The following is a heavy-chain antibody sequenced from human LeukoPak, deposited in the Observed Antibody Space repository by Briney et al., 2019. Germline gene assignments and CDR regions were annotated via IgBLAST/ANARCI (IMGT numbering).Heavy chain of an antibody. D-gene: IGHD4-17*01. CDR1: GLTFSSYG. J-gene: IGHJ4*02. CDR3: ARAGSEGTTPDY. V-gene: IGHV3-33*01. Sequence: GGSLRLSCAASGLTFSSYGMHWVRQAPGKGLEWVAVIWYDGSNKYYADSVKGRFTISRDNSKNTLYLQMNSLRAEDTAVYYCARAGSEGTTPDYWGQGTLVTVSS. CDR2: IWYDGSNK.